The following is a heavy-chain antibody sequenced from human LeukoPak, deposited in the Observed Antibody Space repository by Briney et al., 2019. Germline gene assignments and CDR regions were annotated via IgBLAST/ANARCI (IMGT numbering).Heavy chain of an antibody. V-gene: IGHV3-9*01. CDR2: ISWNSGYI. CDR1: GFTFDDYA. J-gene: IGHJ6*03. D-gene: IGHD6-13*01. Sequence: PGRSLRLSCAASGFTFDDYAMHWVRLAPGKGLEWVSGISWNSGYIGYADSVKGRFTISRDNSKNSLYLQMDSLRPEDTALYYCVTAGGTGDKSYFMDVWGKGATVTVSS. CDR3: VTAGGTGDKSYFMDV.